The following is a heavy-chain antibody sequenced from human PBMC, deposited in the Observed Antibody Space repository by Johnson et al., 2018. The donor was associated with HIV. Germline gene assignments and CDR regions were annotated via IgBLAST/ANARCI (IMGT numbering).Heavy chain of an antibody. J-gene: IGHJ3*02. CDR3: ARDPELDYFDNRAFDI. D-gene: IGHD3-22*01. CDR1: GFTFSSYA. V-gene: IGHV3-7*01. Sequence: VQLVESGGGLVQPGVSLRLSCAASGFTFSSYAMSWVRQAPGKGLEWVANIKQDGSEKHYVDSVKGRFTISRDNAKNSLYLQMNSLRAEDTAVYYCARDPELDYFDNRAFDIWGQGTMVTVSS. CDR2: IKQDGSEK.